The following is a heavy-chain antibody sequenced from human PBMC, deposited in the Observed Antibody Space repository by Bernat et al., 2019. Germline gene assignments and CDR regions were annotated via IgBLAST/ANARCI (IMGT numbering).Heavy chain of an antibody. V-gene: IGHV1-2*04. CDR3: AKGGGSVITFGRDRIDS. CDR1: GYTFTGYY. Sequence: QVQLVQSGAEVKKPGASVRVSCKASGYTFTGYYIHWVRQAPGQGLEWMGWINPNSGGTNYAQKFHGWGTMTRDTSITTADMELRRLTSDDTAIYYCAKGGGSVITFGRDRIDSWGQGTLVTVSS. D-gene: IGHD3-16*01. CDR2: INPNSGGT. J-gene: IGHJ4*02.